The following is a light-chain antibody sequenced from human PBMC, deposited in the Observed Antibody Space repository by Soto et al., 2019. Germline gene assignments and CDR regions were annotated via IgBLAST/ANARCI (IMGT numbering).Light chain of an antibody. Sequence: EIVLTQSPGTLSLSPGERATLSCRASQSVNRFLAWFQQKPGQAPRLLIYGASNRATGIPDRFSGSGSETDFTFTITRLEPEDSAVYYCHHYVGSPWAFGQGTKVDIK. CDR2: GAS. J-gene: IGKJ1*01. V-gene: IGKV3-20*01. CDR3: HHYVGSPWA. CDR1: QSVNRF.